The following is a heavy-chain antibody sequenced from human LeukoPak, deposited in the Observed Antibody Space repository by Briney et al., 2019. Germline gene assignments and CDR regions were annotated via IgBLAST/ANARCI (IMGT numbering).Heavy chain of an antibody. CDR3: ASHYYGSGSYRFDY. Sequence: GGSLRLSCAASGFTFSNYYMSWIRQAPGKGLEWVSYISSSGSTIYYADSVKGRFTISRDNAKSSLYLQMNSLRAEDTAAYYCASHYYGSGSYRFDYWGQGTLVTVSS. CDR2: ISSSGSTI. V-gene: IGHV3-11*01. D-gene: IGHD3-10*01. CDR1: GFTFSNYY. J-gene: IGHJ4*02.